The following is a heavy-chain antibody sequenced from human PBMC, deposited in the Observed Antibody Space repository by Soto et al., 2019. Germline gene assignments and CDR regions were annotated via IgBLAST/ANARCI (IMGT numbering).Heavy chain of an antibody. V-gene: IGHV1-24*01. D-gene: IGHD3-10*01. CDR1: GYTLTELS. CDR3: ANTRTVTYYYGSGSKYFDY. CDR2: FDPEDGDT. Sequence: ASVKVSCKVSGYTLTELSMHWVRQAPGKGLEWMGGFDPEDGDTIYAQKFQGRVTMTEDTSTDTAYMELSSLRSEDTAVYYCANTRTVTYYYGSGSKYFDYWGQGTLVTVSS. J-gene: IGHJ4*02.